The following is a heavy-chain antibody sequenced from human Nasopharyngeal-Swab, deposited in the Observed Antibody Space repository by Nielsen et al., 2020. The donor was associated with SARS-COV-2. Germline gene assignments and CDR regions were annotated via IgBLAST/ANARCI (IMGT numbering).Heavy chain of an antibody. J-gene: IGHJ4*02. CDR3: ARVLLWFGELFLAFDY. Sequence: ASVKVSCKASGYTFTSYGISWVRQDPGQGLEWMGWISAYNGNTNYAQKLQGRVTMTTDTSTSTAYMELRSLRSTDTAVYYCARVLLWFGELFLAFDYWGQGTLFTVSS. V-gene: IGHV1-18*01. CDR1: GYTFTSYG. CDR2: ISAYNGNT. D-gene: IGHD3-10*01.